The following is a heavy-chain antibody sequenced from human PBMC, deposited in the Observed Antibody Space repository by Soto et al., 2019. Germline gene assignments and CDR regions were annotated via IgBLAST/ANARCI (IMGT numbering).Heavy chain of an antibody. CDR3: ARGGWRQIDY. Sequence: QVQLQESGPGLVKPSETLSLTCTVSGGSISSYYWSWIRQPPGKGLEWIGYIYYSGGTNYNPSLKSRVTISVDTSKNQFSLKLSSVTAADTAVYYCARGGWRQIDYWGQGTLVTVSS. CDR1: GGSISSYY. CDR2: IYYSGGT. D-gene: IGHD3-3*01. V-gene: IGHV4-59*08. J-gene: IGHJ4*02.